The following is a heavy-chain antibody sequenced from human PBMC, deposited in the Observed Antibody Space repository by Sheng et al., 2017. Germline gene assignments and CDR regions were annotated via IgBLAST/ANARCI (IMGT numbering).Heavy chain of an antibody. V-gene: IGHV4-34*01. CDR1: GGSFSGYY. CDR2: INHSGST. D-gene: IGHD2-2*01. J-gene: IGHJ6*02. Sequence: QVQLQQWGAGLLKPSETLSLTCAVYGGSFSGYYWSWIRQPPREGAWSGVGEINHSGSTNYNPSLKSRVTISVDTSKNQFSLKLSSVTAADTAVYYCARGLRLVPAAEMDVWGQGTTGHRSP. CDR3: ARGLRLVPAAEMDV.